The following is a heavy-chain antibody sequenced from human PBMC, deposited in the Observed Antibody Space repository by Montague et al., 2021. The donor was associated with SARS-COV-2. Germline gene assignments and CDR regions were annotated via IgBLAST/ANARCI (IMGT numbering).Heavy chain of an antibody. CDR3: ARGTKRVFTYEYDSSGYASDY. D-gene: IGHD3-22*01. V-gene: IGHV4-34*01. CDR2: INHSGST. CDR1: GGSFSGYY. Sequence: SETLSLTCAVYGGSFSGYYWSWIRQPPGKGLEWIGEINHSGSTKYNPSLKSRVTISVDTSKNQFSLKLSSVTAADTAVYYRARGTKRVFTYEYDSSGYASDYWGQGTLVTVSS. J-gene: IGHJ4*02.